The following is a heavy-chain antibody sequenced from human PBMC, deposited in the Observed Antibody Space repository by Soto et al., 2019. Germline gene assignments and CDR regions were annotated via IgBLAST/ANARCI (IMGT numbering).Heavy chain of an antibody. CDR2: VYRSWSS. CDR3: ARNGVYSLGS. D-gene: IGHD4-17*01. V-gene: IGHV4-4*02. J-gene: IGHJ5*02. Sequence: QVQLQESGPGLVKPSGTLSLTCAVSGGSISSDNWWNWVRQPPGQGLEWIGEVYRSWSSNYDPPLKSRVTISIDMSKNQCSLTLTSVTAADTAMYYCARNGVYSLGSWGQGTLVTVSS. CDR1: GGSISSDNW.